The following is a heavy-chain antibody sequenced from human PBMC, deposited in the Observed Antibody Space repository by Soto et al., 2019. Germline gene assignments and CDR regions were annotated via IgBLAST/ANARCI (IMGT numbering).Heavy chain of an antibody. CDR1: GGSISSGDYY. D-gene: IGHD2-15*01. V-gene: IGHV4-30-4*01. CDR3: AREGRYCSGGSCYLYGMDV. CDR2: IYYSGSN. J-gene: IGHJ6*02. Sequence: SETLSLTCTVSGGSISSGDYYWSWIRQSPGKGLEWIGYIYYSGSNYYNPSLKSRVTISVDTSKNQFSLKLSSVTAADTAVYYCAREGRYCSGGSCYLYGMDVWGQGATVAVSS.